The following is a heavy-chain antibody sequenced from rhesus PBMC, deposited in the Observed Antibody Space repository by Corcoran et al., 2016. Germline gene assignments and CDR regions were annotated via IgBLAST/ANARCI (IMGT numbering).Heavy chain of an antibody. CDR1: GYSISSNYG. CDR2: IGGSSGST. CDR3: ARSYSWNNGAFDF. J-gene: IGHJ3*01. V-gene: IGHV4-127*01. D-gene: IGHD1-20*01. Sequence: QVQLQESGPGLVKPSETLSLTCAVSGYSISSNYGRSWIRQPPGKGLEWIGYIGGSSGSTNYNPSLKSQVTISKDTSKNQFSLKLSSVTAADTAVYYCARSYSWNNGAFDFWGQGLRVTVSS.